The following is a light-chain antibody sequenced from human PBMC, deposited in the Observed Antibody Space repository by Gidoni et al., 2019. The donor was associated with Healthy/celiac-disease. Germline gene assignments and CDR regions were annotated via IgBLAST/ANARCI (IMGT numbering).Light chain of an antibody. J-gene: IGKJ1*01. V-gene: IGKV3-15*01. CDR3: QQYNDWPRT. CDR1: QTVGIN. CDR2: GAS. Sequence: EIVMTQSPATLSVSPGERVPLSCRASQTVGINLAWYLQKPGQAPRLLIYGASTRATGIPARFSGSGSGTEFTLTISSLQSEDFAVYYCQQYNDWPRTFGQGTKVEIK.